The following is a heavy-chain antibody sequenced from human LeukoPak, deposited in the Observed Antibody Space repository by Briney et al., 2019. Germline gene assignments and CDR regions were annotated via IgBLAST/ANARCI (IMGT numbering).Heavy chain of an antibody. J-gene: IGHJ4*02. Sequence: PGGTLRLSCAASGFTFSSYAMHWVRQAPGTGLEWVAVISYDGSNKYYADSVKGRLTISRDNSKNTLYLQMNSLRAEDTAVYYCARVQYSSGWYFDYWGQGTLVTVSS. CDR3: ARVQYSSGWYFDY. CDR1: GFTFSSYA. V-gene: IGHV3-30-3*01. CDR2: ISYDGSNK. D-gene: IGHD6-19*01.